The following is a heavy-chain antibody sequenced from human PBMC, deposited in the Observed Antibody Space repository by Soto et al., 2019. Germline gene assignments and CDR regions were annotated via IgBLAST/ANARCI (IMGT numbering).Heavy chain of an antibody. J-gene: IGHJ4*02. D-gene: IGHD4-17*01. CDR1: GGSISSGGYY. V-gene: IGHV4-31*03. CDR3: ARGEYGDLTFDY. CDR2: IYYSGST. Sequence: SETLSLTCTVSGGSISSGGYYWSWIRQHPGKGLEWIGYIYYSGSTYYNPSLKSRVTISVDTSKNQFSLKLSSVTAADTAVYYCARGEYGDLTFDYWGQGTLVTVSS.